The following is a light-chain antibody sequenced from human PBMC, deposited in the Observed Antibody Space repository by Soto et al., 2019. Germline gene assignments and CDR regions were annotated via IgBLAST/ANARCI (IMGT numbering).Light chain of an antibody. CDR1: KSISSY. CDR2: AAS. Sequence: DIQLTKSPSSLSASLGDRVTITCRARKSISSYLNWYQQKPGKAPKLRIEAASSLQRGGPSRVSGSGSGTDCTFTISSLQPEDIATYYCQQYDNLPLTFGGGTKVDIK. V-gene: IGKV1-33*01. J-gene: IGKJ4*01. CDR3: QQYDNLPLT.